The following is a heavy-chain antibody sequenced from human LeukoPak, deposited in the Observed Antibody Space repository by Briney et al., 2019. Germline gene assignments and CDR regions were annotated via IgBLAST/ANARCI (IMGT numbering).Heavy chain of an antibody. CDR2: ISGSGGST. Sequence: LSLTCTVSGGSISSGAYSWSWVRQAPGKGLGWVSAISGSGGSTYYADSVKGRFTISRDNSKNTLYLQMNSLRAEDTAVYYCAKAPINGRTINWFDPWGQGTLVTVSS. J-gene: IGHJ5*02. V-gene: IGHV3-23*01. CDR3: AKAPINGRTINWFDP. CDR1: GGSISSGAYS. D-gene: IGHD1-1*01.